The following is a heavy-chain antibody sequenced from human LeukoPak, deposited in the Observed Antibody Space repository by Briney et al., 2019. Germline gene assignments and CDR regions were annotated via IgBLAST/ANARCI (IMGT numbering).Heavy chain of an antibody. D-gene: IGHD6-19*01. CDR3: AKTLEQWLPTNLFDY. Sequence: GGSLRLSCAASGFTFSSYGMHWVRQAPGKGLEWVAVISYDGSNKYYADSVKGRFTISRDNSKNTLYLQMNSLRAEDTAVYYCAKTLEQWLPTNLFDYWGQGTLVTVSP. V-gene: IGHV3-30*18. CDR2: ISYDGSNK. J-gene: IGHJ4*02. CDR1: GFTFSSYG.